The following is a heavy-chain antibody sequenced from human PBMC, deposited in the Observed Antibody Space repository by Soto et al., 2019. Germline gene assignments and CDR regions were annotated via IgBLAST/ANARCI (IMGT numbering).Heavy chain of an antibody. CDR1: GFTFSSYA. CDR3: AKDVRYFDWLLYSLGPSDY. Sequence: PGGSLRLSCAASGFTFSSYAMSWVRQAPGKGLEWVSAISGSGGSTYYADSVKGRFTISRDNSKNTLYLQMNSLRAEDTAVYYCAKDVRYFDWLLYSLGPSDYWGQGTLVTVSS. CDR2: ISGSGGST. J-gene: IGHJ4*02. V-gene: IGHV3-23*01. D-gene: IGHD3-9*01.